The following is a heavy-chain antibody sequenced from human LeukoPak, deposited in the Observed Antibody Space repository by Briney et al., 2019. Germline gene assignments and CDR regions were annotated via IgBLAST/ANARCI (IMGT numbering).Heavy chain of an antibody. CDR2: LKTDGSRT. J-gene: IGHJ5*02. CDR1: GFTFSSYW. D-gene: IGHD3-22*01. CDR3: ARRTGMTLPGWLRVVDL. Sequence: GGSLRLSCAASGFTFSSYWMHWVRQAPGRGLVWVSRLKTDGSRTSYADSVKGRFTISRDNAKNSPYLQMNSLRDEDTAVYYCARRTGMTLPGWLRVVDLWGQGTLVTVSS. V-gene: IGHV3-74*01.